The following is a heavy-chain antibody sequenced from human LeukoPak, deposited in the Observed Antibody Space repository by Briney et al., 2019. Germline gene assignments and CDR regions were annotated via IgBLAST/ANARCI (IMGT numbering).Heavy chain of an antibody. CDR2: IYYSGST. D-gene: IGHD1-26*01. Sequence: PSETLSLTCTVSGGSISSYYWSWIRQPPGKGLEWIGYIYYSGSTNYNPSLKSRVTISVDTSKNQFSLKLSSVTAADTAVYYCARDSGSYFDYWGQGTLVTVSS. CDR3: ARDSGSYFDY. J-gene: IGHJ4*02. CDR1: GGSISSYY. V-gene: IGHV4-59*01.